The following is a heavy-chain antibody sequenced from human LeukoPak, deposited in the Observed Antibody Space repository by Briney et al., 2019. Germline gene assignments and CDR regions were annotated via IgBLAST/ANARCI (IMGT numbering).Heavy chain of an antibody. CDR2: INPNSGGT. D-gene: IGHD3-22*01. CDR3: ARDRYFGYYYDSSGYYYDY. J-gene: IGHJ4*02. CDR1: GYTFTGYY. V-gene: IGHV1-2*04. Sequence: GASVKVSCKASGYTFTGYYMHWVRQAPGQGLEWMGWINPNSGGTNYAQKFQGWVTMTRDTSISTAYMELSRLRSDDTAVYYCARDRYFGYYYDSSGYYYDYWGQGTLVTVSP.